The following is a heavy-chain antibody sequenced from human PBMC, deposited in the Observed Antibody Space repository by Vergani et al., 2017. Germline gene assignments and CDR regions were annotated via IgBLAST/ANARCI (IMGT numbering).Heavy chain of an antibody. J-gene: IGHJ4*02. CDR2: ISSSSTYI. CDR3: ASARLLPAAHYYFDY. V-gene: IGHV3-21*01. Sequence: EVQLLESGGDLVQPGGSLRLSCAASGFTFSSYSMNWVRQAPGKGLEWVSSISSSSTYIYYADSVKGRFTISRDNAKNSLYLQMNSLRAEDTAVYYCASARLLPAAHYYFDYWGQGTLVTVSS. CDR1: GFTFSSYS. D-gene: IGHD2-2*01.